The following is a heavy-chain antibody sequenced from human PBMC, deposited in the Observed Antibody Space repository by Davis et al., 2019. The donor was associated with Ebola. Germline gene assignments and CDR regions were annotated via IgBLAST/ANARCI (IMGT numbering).Heavy chain of an antibody. Sequence: LKISCAASGFTVSSNYMSWVRQAPGKGLEWVSVIYSGGSTYYADSVKGRFTISRDNSKNTLYLQMNSLRAEDTAVYYCAVNYYYYYGMDVWGQGTTVTVSS. J-gene: IGHJ6*02. V-gene: IGHV3-66*01. CDR2: IYSGGST. CDR1: GFTVSSNY. CDR3: AVNYYYYYGMDV.